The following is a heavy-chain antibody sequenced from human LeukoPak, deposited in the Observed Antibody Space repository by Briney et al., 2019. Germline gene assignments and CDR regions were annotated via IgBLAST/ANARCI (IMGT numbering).Heavy chain of an antibody. CDR2: ISSSSSYI. CDR3: ARGHRTFSFDY. Sequence: GGSLRLSCAASGFXFSSYSMNWVRQAPGKGQEWLSSISSSSSYIYYADSVKGRFTISRDNAKNSLYLQMNSLRAEDTAVYYCARGHRTFSFDYWGQGTLVTVSS. J-gene: IGHJ4*02. V-gene: IGHV3-21*01. CDR1: GFXFSSYS.